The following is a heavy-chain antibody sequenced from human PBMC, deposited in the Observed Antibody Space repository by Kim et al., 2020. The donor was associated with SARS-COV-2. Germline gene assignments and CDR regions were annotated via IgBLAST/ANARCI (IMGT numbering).Heavy chain of an antibody. CDR2: INPNTGAS. J-gene: IGHJ4*02. Sequence: ASVKVSCKTSGYTFKGFSIHWVRQAPGLGLEWVGRINPNTGASVFAQKFQGRVTMTRDSSITTAYLELTRLTSDDTAVYFCARAQLSVTGYYPDFWGQGTLLTVSS. CDR3: ARAQLSVTGYYPDF. D-gene: IGHD3-9*01. CDR1: GYTFKGFS. V-gene: IGHV1-2*06.